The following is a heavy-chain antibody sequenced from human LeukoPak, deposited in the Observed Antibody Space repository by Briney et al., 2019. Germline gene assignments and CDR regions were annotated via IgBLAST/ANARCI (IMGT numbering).Heavy chain of an antibody. Sequence: GGSLRLSCAASGFTFSSYWMHWVRQAPGKGLVWVSRINSDGSSTSYADSVKGRFTISRDNAKNTLYLQMNSLRAEGTAVYYCARVKQWLPPDYWGQGTLVTVSS. D-gene: IGHD6-19*01. CDR3: ARVKQWLPPDY. CDR2: INSDGSST. J-gene: IGHJ4*02. CDR1: GFTFSSYW. V-gene: IGHV3-74*01.